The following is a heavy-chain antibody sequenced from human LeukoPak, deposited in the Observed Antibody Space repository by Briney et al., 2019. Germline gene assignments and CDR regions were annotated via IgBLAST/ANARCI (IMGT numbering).Heavy chain of an antibody. D-gene: IGHD2-15*01. V-gene: IGHV3-23*01. Sequence: GGSLRLSCVASGFIFSDYTMGWVRQAPGKRLEWVSGISDGGVRTYYADSVKGRFTISRDNSKNTLFLHMDSLRVEDTAVYYCAKDQAPRAARVIYFDYWGQGNLVTVSS. CDR1: GFIFSDYT. CDR3: AKDQAPRAARVIYFDY. CDR2: ISDGGVRT. J-gene: IGHJ4*02.